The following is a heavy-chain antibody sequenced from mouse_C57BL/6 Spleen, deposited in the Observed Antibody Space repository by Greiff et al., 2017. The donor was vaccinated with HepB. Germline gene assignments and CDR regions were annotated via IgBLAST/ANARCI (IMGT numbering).Heavy chain of an antibody. Sequence: VKVVESGPELVKPGASVKISCKASGYAFSSSWMNWVKQRPGKGLEWIGRIYPGDGDTNYNGKFKGKATLTADKSSSTAYMQLSSLTSEDSAVYFCARPGGYSLDYWGQGTTLTVSS. CDR3: ARPGGYSLDY. CDR2: IYPGDGDT. J-gene: IGHJ2*01. V-gene: IGHV1-82*01. D-gene: IGHD2-3*01. CDR1: GYAFSSSW.